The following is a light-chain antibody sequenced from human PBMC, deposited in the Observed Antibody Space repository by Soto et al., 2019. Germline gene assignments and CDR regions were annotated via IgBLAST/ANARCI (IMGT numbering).Light chain of an antibody. CDR3: QQRSNWPPIT. V-gene: IGKV3-11*01. Sequence: EIVLTQSPGTLSSSPGERATLSCRASQSVRSSYLAWYQQKPGQAPRLLIYDASNRATGIPARFSGSGSGTDFTLTISSLEPEDFAVYYCQQRSNWPPITFGQGTRLEI. J-gene: IGKJ5*01. CDR2: DAS. CDR1: QSVRSSY.